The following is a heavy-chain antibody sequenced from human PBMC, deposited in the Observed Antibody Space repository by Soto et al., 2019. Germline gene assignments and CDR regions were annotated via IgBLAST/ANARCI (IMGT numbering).Heavy chain of an antibody. V-gene: IGHV3-23*01. CDR1: GFTFSSYA. Sequence: GGSLSLSCAASGFTFSSYAMSWVRQAPGKGLEWVSAISGSGGSTYYADSVKGRFTISRGNSKNTLYLQINSLRAEDTAVYYCAKDVTKWLGHYYYYYYMDVWGKGTTVTVSS. J-gene: IGHJ6*03. CDR3: AKDVTKWLGHYYYYYYMDV. CDR2: ISGSGGST. D-gene: IGHD6-19*01.